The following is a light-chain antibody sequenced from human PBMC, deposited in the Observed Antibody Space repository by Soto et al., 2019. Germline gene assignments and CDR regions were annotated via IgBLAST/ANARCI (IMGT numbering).Light chain of an antibody. CDR3: MQGTHWPTYT. CDR2: KVS. J-gene: IGKJ2*01. Sequence: DVGMTQSPLSLPVTLGQPASISCRSSQSLVYSDGDTLSWFQLRPGRSPRRLIYKVSRRDPGVPDRFSGSGSGTDFTLRISRVEAEDVGIYYCMQGTHWPTYTFGQGTKLEIK. V-gene: IGKV2-30*01. CDR1: QSLVYSDGDT.